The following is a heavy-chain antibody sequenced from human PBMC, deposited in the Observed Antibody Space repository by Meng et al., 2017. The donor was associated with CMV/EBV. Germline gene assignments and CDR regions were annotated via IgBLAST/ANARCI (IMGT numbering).Heavy chain of an antibody. J-gene: IGHJ4*02. CDR1: GGSFSGYY. V-gene: IGHV4-34*01. Sequence: QTPLPHLGAGLLKPSETLALTCAVYGGSFSGYYWSWIRQPPGKGLECIGEINHSGRTNYNPSLESRVTISVDTSKNQFALKLSSVTAADTAVYYCARGRGSWYFVDYWGQGTLVTVSS. CDR2: INHSGRT. CDR3: ARGRGSWYFVDY. D-gene: IGHD6-13*01.